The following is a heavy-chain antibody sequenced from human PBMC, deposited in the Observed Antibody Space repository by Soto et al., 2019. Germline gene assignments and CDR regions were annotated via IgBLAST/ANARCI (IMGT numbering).Heavy chain of an antibody. Sequence: ASVKVSCKASGYTFTSYDIHWVRQAPGQGLEWMGIINPSGGSTSYAQKFQGRVTMTRDTSTSTVYMELSSLRSEDTAVYYCAREWEPGTGTSYNWFDPWGQGTLVTVSS. V-gene: IGHV1-46*01. CDR2: INPSGGST. CDR1: GYTFTSYD. J-gene: IGHJ5*02. D-gene: IGHD1-7*01. CDR3: AREWEPGTGTSYNWFDP.